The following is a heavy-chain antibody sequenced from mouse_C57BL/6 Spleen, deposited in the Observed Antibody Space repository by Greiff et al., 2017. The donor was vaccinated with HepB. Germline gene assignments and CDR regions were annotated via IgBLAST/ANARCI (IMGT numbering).Heavy chain of an antibody. CDR3: ARLSYGSSYDYFDY. J-gene: IGHJ2*01. CDR2: INPNNGGT. V-gene: IGHV1-26*01. D-gene: IGHD1-1*01. Sequence: VQLQQSGPELVKPGASVKISCKASGYTFTDYYMNWVKQSHGKSLEWIGDINPNNGGTSYNQKFKGKATLTVDKSSSTAYMELRSLTSEDSAVYYCARLSYGSSYDYFDYWGQGTTLTVSS. CDR1: GYTFTDYY.